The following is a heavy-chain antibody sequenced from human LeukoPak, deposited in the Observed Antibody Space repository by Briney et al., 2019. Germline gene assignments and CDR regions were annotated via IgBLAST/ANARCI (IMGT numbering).Heavy chain of an antibody. CDR1: GGSISSYY. Sequence: PSETLSLTCTVSGGSISSYYWSWIRQPPGKGLEWIGYIYYSGSTNYNPSLKSRVTISVDTAKNQFSLKLSSVTAADTAVYYCARVRYCSGGSCYKGAFDIWGQGIMVTVSS. CDR2: IYYSGST. D-gene: IGHD2-15*01. V-gene: IGHV4-59*01. J-gene: IGHJ3*02. CDR3: ARVRYCSGGSCYKGAFDI.